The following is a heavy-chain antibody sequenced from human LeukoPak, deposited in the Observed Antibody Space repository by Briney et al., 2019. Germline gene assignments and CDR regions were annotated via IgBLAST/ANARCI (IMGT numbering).Heavy chain of an antibody. CDR3: ARDLSEDFWSGYDY. CDR2: IYTSGST. V-gene: IGHV4-4*07. D-gene: IGHD3-3*01. CDR1: GDSISSYY. J-gene: IGHJ4*02. Sequence: SETLSLTCTVSGDSISSYYWSWIRQPAGKGLEWIGRIYTSGSTNYNPSLKSRVTMSVDTSKNQFSLKLSSVTAADTAVYYCARDLSEDFWSGYDYWGQGTLVTVSS.